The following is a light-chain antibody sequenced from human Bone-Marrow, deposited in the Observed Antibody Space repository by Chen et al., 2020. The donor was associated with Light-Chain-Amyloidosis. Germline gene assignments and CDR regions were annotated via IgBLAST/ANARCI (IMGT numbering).Light chain of an antibody. V-gene: IGKV3-20*01. J-gene: IGKJ1*01. Sequence: EIVLTQSPGILSLSPGERATLSCRASQSVNSGYLAWYQQNPGQAPRLLIYAASSRATGIPDRFSGSGSGIDFTLTISRLEPEDFAVYYCQQYGRTFGQGTKVDIK. CDR1: QSVNSGY. CDR2: AAS. CDR3: QQYGRT.